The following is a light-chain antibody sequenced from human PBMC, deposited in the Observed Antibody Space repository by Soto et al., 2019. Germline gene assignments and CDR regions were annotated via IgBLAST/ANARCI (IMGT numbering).Light chain of an antibody. Sequence: QSALTQPASVSGSPGQSITISCTGTSSDVGGYNYVSWYQQDPGKAPKLMIYDVNNRPSGVSNRFSGSKSGNTASLTISGLQAEDEAYYYCSSYTSSSTLAVFGGGTQLT. J-gene: IGLJ2*01. CDR1: SSDVGGYNY. V-gene: IGLV2-14*01. CDR2: DVN. CDR3: SSYTSSSTLAV.